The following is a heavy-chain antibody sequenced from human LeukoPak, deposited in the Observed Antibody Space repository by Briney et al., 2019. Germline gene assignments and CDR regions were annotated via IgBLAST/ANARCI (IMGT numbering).Heavy chain of an antibody. Sequence: PGGSLRLSCAASGFTFSSYAMSWVRQAPGKGLEWVSAISGSGGSTYYADSVKGRFTISRDNSKNTLYLQMNSLRAEDTAVYYCAKIDLSSVYDFWSGYPTVSGFDPWGRGTLVTVSS. CDR1: GFTFSSYA. CDR2: ISGSGGST. V-gene: IGHV3-23*01. CDR3: AKIDLSSVYDFWSGYPTVSGFDP. J-gene: IGHJ5*02. D-gene: IGHD3-3*01.